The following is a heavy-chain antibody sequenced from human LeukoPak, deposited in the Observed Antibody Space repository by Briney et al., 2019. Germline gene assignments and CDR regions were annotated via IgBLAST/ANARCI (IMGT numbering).Heavy chain of an antibody. J-gene: IGHJ4*02. CDR3: VKGFVWFGELLRTSGFDY. CDR1: GFTFSSYG. V-gene: IGHV3-30*02. CDR2: IRYDGSNE. Sequence: GGSLRLSCAASGFTFSSYGMHWVRQAPGKGLEWVSFIRYDGSNEYYADSVRGRFTISRDNSKNTLYLQMNSLRAEDTAVYYCVKGFVWFGELLRTSGFDYWGQGVLVTVSS. D-gene: IGHD3-10*01.